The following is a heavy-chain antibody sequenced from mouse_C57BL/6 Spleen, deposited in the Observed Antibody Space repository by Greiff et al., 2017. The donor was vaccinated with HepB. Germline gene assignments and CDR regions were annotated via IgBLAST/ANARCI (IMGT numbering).Heavy chain of an antibody. CDR3: TKYYDYDEEWCAY. V-gene: IGHV1-5*01. CDR2: IYPGNSDT. CDR1: GYTFTSYW. D-gene: IGHD2-4*01. Sequence: EVQRVESGTVLARPGASVKMSCKTSGYTFTSYWMHWVKQRPGQGLEWIGAIYPGNSDTSYNQKFKGKAKLTAVTSASTAYMELSSLTNEDSAVYYCTKYYDYDEEWCAYWGQGTLVTVSA. J-gene: IGHJ3*01.